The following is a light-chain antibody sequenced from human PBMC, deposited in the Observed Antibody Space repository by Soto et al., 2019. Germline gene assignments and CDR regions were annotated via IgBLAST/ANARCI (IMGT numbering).Light chain of an antibody. CDR2: DAS. V-gene: IGKV3-11*01. CDR3: QQRSNWPPIT. J-gene: IGKJ5*01. Sequence: EIVLTQSPATLSLSPGERATLSCRASQSVSSYLAWYQQKPGRAPRLLIYDASNRATGIPARFSGSGSGTDFTLTISSLEHEDFAVYYCQQRSNWPPITFGQGTRLEIK. CDR1: QSVSSY.